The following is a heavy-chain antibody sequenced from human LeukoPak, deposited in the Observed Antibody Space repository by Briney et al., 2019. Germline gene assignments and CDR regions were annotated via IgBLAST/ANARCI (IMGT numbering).Heavy chain of an antibody. J-gene: IGHJ6*03. CDR3: ASGIVVVPPYYYMDV. CDR1: GYTFTGYY. V-gene: IGHV1-2*02. Sequence: ASVKASCKASGYTFTGYYMHWVRQAPGQGLEWMGWINPNSGGTNYAQKFQGRVTITADESTSTAYMELSSLRSEDTAVYYCASGIVVVPPYYYMDVWGKGTTVTISS. CDR2: INPNSGGT. D-gene: IGHD2-2*01.